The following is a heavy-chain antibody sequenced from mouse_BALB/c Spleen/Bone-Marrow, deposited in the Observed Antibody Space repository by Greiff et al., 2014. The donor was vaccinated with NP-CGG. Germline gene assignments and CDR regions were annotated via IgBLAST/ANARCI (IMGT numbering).Heavy chain of an antibody. J-gene: IGHJ2*01. CDR3: ARRYYGSSYLLDY. CDR1: GYTFTSYW. D-gene: IGHD1-1*01. Sequence: VQVVESGAELVKPGASVKLSCKASGYTFTSYWMHWVKQRPGQGLDWIGEINPSNGRTNYNEKFRSKATLTVDKSSSTAYMQLSSLTSEDSAVYYCARRYYGSSYLLDYWGQGTTLTVSS. V-gene: IGHV1S81*02. CDR2: INPSNGRT.